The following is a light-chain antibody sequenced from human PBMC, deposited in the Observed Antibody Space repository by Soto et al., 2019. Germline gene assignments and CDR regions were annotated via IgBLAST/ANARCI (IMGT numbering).Light chain of an antibody. Sequence: ENVLTQSPGTLSLSPGERATLSCRASQTVRSNYLAWYQQKPGQTPRLLIYEASSRFTGIPDRFTGSGSGTDFTLTINRLEPEDFAIYFCLQYGSLPRTFGQGSKVEVK. J-gene: IGKJ1*01. V-gene: IGKV3-20*01. CDR1: QTVRSNY. CDR3: LQYGSLPRT. CDR2: EAS.